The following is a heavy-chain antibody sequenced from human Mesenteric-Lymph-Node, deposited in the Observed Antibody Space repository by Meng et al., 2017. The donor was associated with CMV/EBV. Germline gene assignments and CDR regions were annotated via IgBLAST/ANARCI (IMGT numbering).Heavy chain of an antibody. V-gene: IGHV3-23*03. D-gene: IGHD2-21*01. CDR2: IYSGGYTT. J-gene: IGHJ4*02. CDR3: AKDEEGWGSHFDY. Sequence: ETLSLTCTVSGGSISSSSYYWGWIRQPPGKGLEWVSAIYSGGYTTYYADSVKGRFTISRDDSKNTLYLQMYSLRPEDTAHYYCAKDEEGWGSHFDYWGQGTLVTVSS. CDR1: GGSISSSSYY.